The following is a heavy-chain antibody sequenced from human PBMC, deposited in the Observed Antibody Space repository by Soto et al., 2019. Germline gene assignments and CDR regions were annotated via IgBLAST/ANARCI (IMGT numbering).Heavy chain of an antibody. CDR3: AKVGAYYYYYYMDV. Sequence: EVQLLESGGGLVQPGGSLRLSCAASGFTFSSYAMSWVRQAPGKGLEWVSAISGSGGSTYYADSVRGRFTISRDNSKNTLYLQMNSLRAEDTAVYYCAKVGAYYYYYYMDVWGKGTTVTVSS. CDR1: GFTFSSYA. CDR2: ISGSGGST. J-gene: IGHJ6*03. D-gene: IGHD3-16*01. V-gene: IGHV3-23*01.